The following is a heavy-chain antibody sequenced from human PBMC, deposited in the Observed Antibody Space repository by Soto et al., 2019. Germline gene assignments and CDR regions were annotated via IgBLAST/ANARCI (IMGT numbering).Heavy chain of an antibody. J-gene: IGHJ1*01. CDR3: ATTDYFNH. CDR2: ISDDSSYI. CDR1: GFMFSACT. V-gene: IGHV3-21*06. Sequence: PGGCRRLSWAASGFMFSACTMNCVRQATRKGLEWLSCISDDSSYIDYADSLRGRFTVSRDNARNSLYLQIDSLGVADTAVYYCATTDYFNHWGPGTLVTSPQ.